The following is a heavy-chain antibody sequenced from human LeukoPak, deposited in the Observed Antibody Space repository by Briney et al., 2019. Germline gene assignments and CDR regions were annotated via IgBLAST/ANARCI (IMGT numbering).Heavy chain of an antibody. Sequence: GGSLRLSCAASGFTFSSYAMRWVRQAPGKGLEWVSAISGSGGSTYYADSVKGRFTISRDNSKNTLYLQMNSLRAEDTAVYYCAKGLRKIYDSSFDPWGQGTLVTVSS. CDR2: ISGSGGST. CDR3: AKGLRKIYDSSFDP. D-gene: IGHD3-3*01. CDR1: GFTFSSYA. V-gene: IGHV3-23*01. J-gene: IGHJ5*02.